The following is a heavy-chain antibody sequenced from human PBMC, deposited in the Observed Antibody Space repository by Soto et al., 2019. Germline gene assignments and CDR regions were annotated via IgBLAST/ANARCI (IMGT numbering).Heavy chain of an antibody. J-gene: IGHJ6*03. Sequence: EVQLVESGGGLVKPGGSLRLSCAASGFTFSNAWMSWVRQAPGKGLEWVGRIKSKTDGGTTDYAAPVKGRFTISRDDSKNTLYLQMNSLKTEDTAVYYCNTISGFYYYYYMDVWGKWTTVTVSS. V-gene: IGHV3-15*01. CDR2: IKSKTDGGTT. CDR3: NTISGFYYYYYMDV. D-gene: IGHD6-25*01. CDR1: GFTFSNAW.